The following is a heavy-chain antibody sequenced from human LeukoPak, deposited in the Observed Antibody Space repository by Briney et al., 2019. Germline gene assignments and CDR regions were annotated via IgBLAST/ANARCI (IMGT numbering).Heavy chain of an antibody. CDR3: ARDPTHSTIQLWLSPENWFDP. CDR2: INPSGGST. CDR1: GYTFTSYY. Sequence: ASVKVSCKASGYTFTSYYMHWVRQAPGQGLEWMGIINPSGGSTSYAQKLQGRVTMTTDTSTSTAYMELRSLRSDDTAVYYCARDPTHSTIQLWLSPENWFDPWGQGTLVTVSS. D-gene: IGHD5-18*01. V-gene: IGHV1-46*01. J-gene: IGHJ5*02.